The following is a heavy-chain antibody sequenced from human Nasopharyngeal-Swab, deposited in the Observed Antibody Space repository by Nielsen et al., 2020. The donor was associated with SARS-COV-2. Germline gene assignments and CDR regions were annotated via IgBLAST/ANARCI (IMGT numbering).Heavy chain of an antibody. Sequence: GESLKISCAASGFTFSSYGMHWVRQAPGKGLEWVAVISYDGSNKYYADSVKGRFTISRDNAKNSLYLQMNSLRDEDTAVYYCARDLRLCLWFGDCVGNYFDYWGQGTLVTVSS. CDR2: ISYDGSNK. CDR3: ARDLRLCLWFGDCVGNYFDY. CDR1: GFTFSSYG. J-gene: IGHJ4*02. V-gene: IGHV3-30*03. D-gene: IGHD3-10*01.